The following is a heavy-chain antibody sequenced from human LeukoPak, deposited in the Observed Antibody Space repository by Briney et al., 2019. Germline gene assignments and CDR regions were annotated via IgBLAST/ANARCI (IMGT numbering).Heavy chain of an antibody. D-gene: IGHD4-17*01. J-gene: IGHJ4*02. Sequence: PGGCLRLSCAASRFTFSNYAMNWVRQAPGKGLEWVSSISGSGDNTHYADSVKGRFTISRDNSKNMTYLQMNSLRADDTALYYCARDRYGDYSFDYWGQGVLVTVSS. V-gene: IGHV3-23*01. CDR2: ISGSGDNT. CDR1: RFTFSNYA. CDR3: ARDRYGDYSFDY.